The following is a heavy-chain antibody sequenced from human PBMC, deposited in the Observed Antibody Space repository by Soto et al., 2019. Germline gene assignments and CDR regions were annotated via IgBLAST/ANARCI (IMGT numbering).Heavy chain of an antibody. CDR1: GGTFSSYT. Sequence: QVLLVQSGAEVKKPGSSVKVSCKASGGTFSSYTISWVRQAPGQGLEWMGRIIPILGIANYAQKFQGRVTITADKALSTAYMERSSLRSEDTAVYYCARDGHVAAAGTGDYYYGMDVWGQGTTVTVSS. D-gene: IGHD6-13*01. V-gene: IGHV1-69*08. J-gene: IGHJ6*02. CDR3: ARDGHVAAAGTGDYYYGMDV. CDR2: IIPILGIA.